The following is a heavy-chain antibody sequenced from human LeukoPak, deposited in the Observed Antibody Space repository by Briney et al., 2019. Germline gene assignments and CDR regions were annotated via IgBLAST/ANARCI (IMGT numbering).Heavy chain of an antibody. V-gene: IGHV4-30-4*01. Sequence: SQTLSLTCTVSGASISSDDYYWSWIRQPPGKGLEWIGYIYYSGSSYYIPSLQSRVTMSVDTSKNQFSLKLTSVTAADTAVYYCARLYNDDMYYFDYWGEKTLVTVSS. CDR1: GASISSDDYY. D-gene: IGHD3-22*01. CDR3: ARLYNDDMYYFDY. J-gene: IGHJ4*02. CDR2: IYYSGSS.